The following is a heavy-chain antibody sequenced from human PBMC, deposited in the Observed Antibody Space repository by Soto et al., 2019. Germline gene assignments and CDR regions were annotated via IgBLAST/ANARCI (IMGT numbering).Heavy chain of an antibody. CDR1: GFTFSSYA. CDR3: AKGPDDSSGYYYPYSSDY. Sequence: GGSLRLSCAASGFTFSSYAMSWVRQAPGKGPEWVSAISGSAASTYYADSVRGRFTISRDNSKNTLYLHMNSLRAEDTAVYSCAKGPDDSSGYYYPYSSDYWGQGTLVTVSS. CDR2: ISGSAAST. V-gene: IGHV3-23*01. D-gene: IGHD3-22*01. J-gene: IGHJ4*02.